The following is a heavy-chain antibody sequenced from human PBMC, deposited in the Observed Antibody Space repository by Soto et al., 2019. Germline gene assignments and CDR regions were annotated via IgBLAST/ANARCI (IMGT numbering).Heavy chain of an antibody. CDR2: ISAYNGNT. Sequence: ASVKVSCKASGYTFTSYGISWVRQAPGQGLEWMGWISAYNGNTNYAQKLQGRVTMTTDTSTSTAYMELRSLRSDDTAVYYCARGYDFWSGYYTSGSYFDYWGQGTLVTVSS. D-gene: IGHD3-3*01. V-gene: IGHV1-18*01. CDR3: ARGYDFWSGYYTSGSYFDY. CDR1: GYTFTSYG. J-gene: IGHJ4*02.